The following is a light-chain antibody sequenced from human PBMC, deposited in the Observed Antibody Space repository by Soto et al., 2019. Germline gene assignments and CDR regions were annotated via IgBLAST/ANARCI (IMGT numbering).Light chain of an antibody. V-gene: IGKV1-6*01. Sequence: AIKITRSQSSLPPSVENRVTITGRPGQGFSLDVAWYQQKPGKAPKLLIYAASSSQSGVPSRFSGSGSGTDFTLTISSLQPEDFATYYCLQDYNYPYTFGQGTKLEIK. CDR3: LQDYNYPYT. CDR1: QGFSLD. J-gene: IGKJ2*01. CDR2: AAS.